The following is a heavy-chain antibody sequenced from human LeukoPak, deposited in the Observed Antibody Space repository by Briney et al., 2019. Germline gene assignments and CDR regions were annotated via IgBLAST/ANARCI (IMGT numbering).Heavy chain of an antibody. V-gene: IGHV3-48*03. J-gene: IGHJ4*02. CDR3: ARPPYSSGWYGV. D-gene: IGHD6-19*01. CDR1: GFTFSSYE. Sequence: GGSLRLSCAASGFTFSSYEMNWVRQAPGKGLKWVSYISSSGSTIYYADSVKGRFTISRDNAKNSLYLQMNSLRAEDTAVYYCARPPYSSGWYGVWGQGTLVTVSS. CDR2: ISSSGSTI.